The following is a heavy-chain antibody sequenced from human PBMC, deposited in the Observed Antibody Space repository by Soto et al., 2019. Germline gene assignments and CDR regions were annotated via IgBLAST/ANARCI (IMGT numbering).Heavy chain of an antibody. Sequence: GGSLRLSCSASGFTFSSYAMHWVRQAPGKGLEYVSAISSNGGSTYYADSVKGRFTISRDNSKNTLYLQMSSLRAEDTAVYYCVKEKNGPGYSSSWYVGPFDYWGQGTLVTVSS. CDR3: VKEKNGPGYSSSWYVGPFDY. J-gene: IGHJ4*02. CDR1: GFTFSSYA. V-gene: IGHV3-64D*08. D-gene: IGHD6-13*01. CDR2: ISSNGGST.